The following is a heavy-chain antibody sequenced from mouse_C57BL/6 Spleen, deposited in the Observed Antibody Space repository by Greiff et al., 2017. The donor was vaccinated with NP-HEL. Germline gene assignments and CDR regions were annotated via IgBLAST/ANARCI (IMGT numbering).Heavy chain of an antibody. V-gene: IGHV14-2*01. Sequence: EVQLQESGAELVKPGASVKLSCTASGFNIKDYYMHWVKQRTEQGLEWIGRIDPGDGDTKYAPKFQGKATITADTSSNTAYLQLSSLTSEDTAVYYCARGDSKDPFCAYWGQGTLVTVSA. CDR1: GFNIKDYY. CDR3: ARGDSKDPFCAY. CDR2: IDPGDGDT. J-gene: IGHJ3*01. D-gene: IGHD2-5*01.